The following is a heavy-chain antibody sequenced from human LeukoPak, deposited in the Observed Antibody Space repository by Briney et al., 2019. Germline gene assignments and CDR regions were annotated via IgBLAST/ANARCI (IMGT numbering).Heavy chain of an antibody. Sequence: SETLSLTCTVSGGSVSSGSYYWSWIRQPPGKGLEWIGYIYYSGSTNYNPSLKSRVTISVDTSKNQFSLKLSSVTAADMAVYYCARFFLRYSYGYGAFDIWGQGTMVTVSS. CDR2: IYYSGST. J-gene: IGHJ3*02. CDR1: GGSVSSGSYY. CDR3: ARFFLRYSYGYGAFDI. V-gene: IGHV4-61*01. D-gene: IGHD5-18*01.